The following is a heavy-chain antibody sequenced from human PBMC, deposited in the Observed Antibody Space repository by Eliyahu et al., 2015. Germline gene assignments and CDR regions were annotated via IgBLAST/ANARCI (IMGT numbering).Heavy chain of an antibody. Sequence: QVQLVESGGGVVQPGRSLRLSCAASGFTFSSYAMHWVRQAPGKGLXXVAVISYDGSNKYYADSVKGRFTISRDNSKNTLYLQMNSLRAEDTAVYYCAKGYYYDSSGYFDYWGQGTLVTVSS. D-gene: IGHD3-22*01. V-gene: IGHV3-30-3*01. CDR1: GFTFSSYA. CDR2: ISYDGSNK. CDR3: AKGYYYDSSGYFDY. J-gene: IGHJ4*02.